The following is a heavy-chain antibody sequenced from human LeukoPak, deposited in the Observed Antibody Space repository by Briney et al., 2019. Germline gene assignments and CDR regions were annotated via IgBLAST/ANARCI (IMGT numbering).Heavy chain of an antibody. CDR1: GGSISSFY. Sequence: SETLSLTCTASGGSISSFYWSWIRQPPGKGLEWIGYIYYSGSTNYNPSLRSRVTISVDTSKNQFSLKLSSVTAADTAVYYCARASYGGYFDYWGQGTLVTVSS. D-gene: IGHD4-23*01. CDR2: IYYSGST. J-gene: IGHJ4*02. CDR3: ARASYGGYFDY. V-gene: IGHV4-59*01.